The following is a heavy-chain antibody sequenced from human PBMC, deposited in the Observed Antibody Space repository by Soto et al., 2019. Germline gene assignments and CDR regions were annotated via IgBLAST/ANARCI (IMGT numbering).Heavy chain of an antibody. Sequence: GGSLRLSCAASGFTFSNAWMSWVRQAPGKGLEWVGRIKSKTDGGTTDYAAPVKGRFTISRDDSKNTLYLQMNSLKTEDTAVYYCTTDHFPSYYMDVWGKGTTVTVSS. CDR1: GFTFSNAW. CDR3: TTDHFPSYYMDV. CDR2: IKSKTDGGTT. J-gene: IGHJ6*03. V-gene: IGHV3-15*01.